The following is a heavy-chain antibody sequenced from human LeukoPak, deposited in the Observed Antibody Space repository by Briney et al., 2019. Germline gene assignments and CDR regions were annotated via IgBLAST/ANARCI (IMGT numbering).Heavy chain of an antibody. V-gene: IGHV1-69*05. D-gene: IGHD6-6*01. J-gene: IGHJ4*02. CDR3: AGVRYSISSGGVDY. CDR1: GGTFSSYA. Sequence: SVKVSCKASGGTFSSYAISWVRQAPGQGLEWMGRIIPIFGTANYAQKFQGRVTITTDESTSTAYMELSSLRSEDTAVYYCAGVRYSISSGGVDYWGQGTLVTVSS. CDR2: IIPIFGTA.